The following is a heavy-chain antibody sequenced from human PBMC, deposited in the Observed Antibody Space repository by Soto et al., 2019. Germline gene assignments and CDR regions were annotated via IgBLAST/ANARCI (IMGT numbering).Heavy chain of an antibody. V-gene: IGHV3-23*01. CDR3: AKNYYDSSGYYLTDY. CDR1: GFTFSSYA. D-gene: IGHD3-22*01. CDR2: ISGSGGST. J-gene: IGHJ4*02. Sequence: LRLSCAASGFTFSSYAMSWVRQAPGKGLEWVSAISGSGGSTYYADSVKGRFTISRDNSKNTLYLQMNSLRAEDTAVYYCAKNYYDSSGYYLTDYWGRGTLVTVSS.